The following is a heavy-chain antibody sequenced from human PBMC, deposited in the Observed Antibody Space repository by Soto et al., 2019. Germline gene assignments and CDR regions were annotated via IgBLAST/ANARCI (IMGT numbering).Heavy chain of an antibody. D-gene: IGHD6-19*01. CDR3: AKPSGRWLVPYYFDY. CDR1: GFTFSSYA. V-gene: IGHV3-64*04. CDR2: ISSNGGST. Sequence: GGSLRLSCSASGFTFSSYAMHWVRQAPGKGLEYVSAISSNGGSTYYADSVKGRFTISRDNSKNTLYLQMNSLRAEDTAVYYCAKPSGRWLVPYYFDYWGQGTLVTVSS. J-gene: IGHJ4*02.